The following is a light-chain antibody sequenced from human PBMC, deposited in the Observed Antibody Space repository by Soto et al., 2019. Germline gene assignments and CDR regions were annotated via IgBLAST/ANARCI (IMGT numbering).Light chain of an antibody. Sequence: QSVLTQPASVSGSPGQSITISCTGTSSDLAIYNYVSWYQQQPGKAPKLMIYQVSNRPSGVSNRFSGSRSGNTASLTISGLQAEDEADHYYSSYTDSSNYGFGTGTKVTVL. CDR1: SSDLAIYNY. V-gene: IGLV2-14*01. J-gene: IGLJ1*01. CDR3: SSYTDSSNYG. CDR2: QVS.